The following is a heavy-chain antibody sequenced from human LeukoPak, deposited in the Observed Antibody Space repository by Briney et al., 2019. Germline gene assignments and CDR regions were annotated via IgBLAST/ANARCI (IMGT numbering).Heavy chain of an antibody. Sequence: GGSLRLSCAASGFTFDDYGMSWVRQAPGKGLEWVSGINWNGGSTGYSDSVKGRFTISRDNAKNTLYLEMNSLRAEDTAVYYCAKHIRRGSNWPFDYWGQGTLVTVS. D-gene: IGHD6-13*01. J-gene: IGHJ4*02. CDR3: AKHIRRGSNWPFDY. CDR1: GFTFDDYG. V-gene: IGHV3-20*04. CDR2: INWNGGST.